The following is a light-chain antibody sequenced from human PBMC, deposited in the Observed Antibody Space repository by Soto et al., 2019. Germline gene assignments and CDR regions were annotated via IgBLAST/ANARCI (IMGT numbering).Light chain of an antibody. CDR2: EAS. CDR3: QQRRNWPPT. J-gene: IGKJ1*01. Sequence: EIVLTQSPATLSLSPGERATLSCRASQSVNNFLAWYQQRPGQAPRLLMYEASNRATGVPARFSGSGSGTDFTLTICSLEPEDFAIYYFQQRRNWPPTFGQGTQVEIK. CDR1: QSVNNF. V-gene: IGKV3-11*01.